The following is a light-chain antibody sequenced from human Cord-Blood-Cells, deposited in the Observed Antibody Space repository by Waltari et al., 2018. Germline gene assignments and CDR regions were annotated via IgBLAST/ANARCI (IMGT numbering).Light chain of an antibody. CDR2: DVS. V-gene: IGLV2-14*01. J-gene: IGLJ1*01. Sequence: QSALTQPASVSGSPGQSITLSCTGTSSDVGGSNYVSWYQQHPGKAPKLMIYDVSNRPSGVSNRFSGSKSGNTASLTISGLQAEDEADYYCSSYTSSRVFGTGTKVTVL. CDR1: SSDVGGSNY. CDR3: SSYTSSRV.